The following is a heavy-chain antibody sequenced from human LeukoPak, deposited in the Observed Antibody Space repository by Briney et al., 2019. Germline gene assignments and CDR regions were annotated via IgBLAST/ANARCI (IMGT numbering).Heavy chain of an antibody. CDR3: ARALSSGYSFDY. D-gene: IGHD3-22*01. J-gene: IGHJ4*02. Sequence: SETLSLTCTVSGGSISSYYWSWIRQPPGKGLEWIGYIYYSGGTNYNPSLKSRVTISVDTSKNQFSLKLSSVTAADTAVYYCARALSSGYSFDYWGQGTLVTVSS. V-gene: IGHV4-59*01. CDR1: GGSISSYY. CDR2: IYYSGGT.